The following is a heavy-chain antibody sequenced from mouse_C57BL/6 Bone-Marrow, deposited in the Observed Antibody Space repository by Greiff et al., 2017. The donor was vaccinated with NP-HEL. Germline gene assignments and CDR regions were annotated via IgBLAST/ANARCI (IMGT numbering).Heavy chain of an antibody. CDR1: GYSITSGYY. Sequence: EVKLQESGPGLVKPSQSLSLTCSVTGYSITSGYYWNWIRQFPGNKLEWMGYISYDGSNNYNPSLKNRISITRDTSKNQYFLKLNSVTTEDTATYYCARAAYYSNYWGQGTTLTVSS. CDR2: ISYDGSN. V-gene: IGHV3-6*01. D-gene: IGHD2-5*01. CDR3: ARAAYYSNY. J-gene: IGHJ2*01.